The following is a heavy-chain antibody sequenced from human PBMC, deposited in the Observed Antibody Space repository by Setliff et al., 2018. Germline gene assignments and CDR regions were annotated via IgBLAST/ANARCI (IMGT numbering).Heavy chain of an antibody. J-gene: IGHJ5*02. Sequence: PGGSLRLSCAASGFTFSGAEIHWVRQASGKGLEWVGRIRSKADKYAKDYGSSAKGRFIISRDDSMNTAYLQMDSLRTEDTAVYYCSRAVDGRTWFDPWGQGALVTVSS. D-gene: IGHD6-19*01. CDR1: GFTFSGAE. CDR3: SRAVDGRTWFDP. CDR2: IRSKADKYAK. V-gene: IGHV3-73*01.